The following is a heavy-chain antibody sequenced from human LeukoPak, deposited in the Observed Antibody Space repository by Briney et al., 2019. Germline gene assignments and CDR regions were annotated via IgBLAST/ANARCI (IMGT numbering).Heavy chain of an antibody. V-gene: IGHV3-15*01. Sequence: GSLRLSCAASGFTFTNAWMGWVRQAPGKGLEWGGRIKSKTDGGTADYAAPVKGRFAISRDDSKNTLYLQMTSLKTEDTAVYYCTTYYYDSSGYLYYFDYWGQGTLVTVSS. D-gene: IGHD3-22*01. CDR1: GFTFTNAW. J-gene: IGHJ4*02. CDR3: TTYYYDSSGYLYYFDY. CDR2: IKSKTDGGTA.